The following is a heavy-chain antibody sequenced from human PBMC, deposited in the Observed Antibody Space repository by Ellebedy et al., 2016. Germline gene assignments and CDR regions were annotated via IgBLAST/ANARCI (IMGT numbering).Heavy chain of an antibody. CDR2: LNSDGSGT. V-gene: IGHV3-74*01. CDR3: ARGLGNLFQTATHRTSRYYYYGMDV. Sequence: GGSLRLPCAASGFTFSSYWMHWVRQAPGKGLVWVSRLNSDGSGTGYADSVKGRFTISRDNATNTLFLQMNSLRAQDTAVYYCARGLGNLFQTATHRTSRYYYYGMDVWGQGTTVTVSS. D-gene: IGHD3-16*01. J-gene: IGHJ6*02. CDR1: GFTFSSYW.